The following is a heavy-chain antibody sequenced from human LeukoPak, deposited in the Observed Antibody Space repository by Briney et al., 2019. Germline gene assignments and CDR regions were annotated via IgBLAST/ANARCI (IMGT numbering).Heavy chain of an antibody. J-gene: IGHJ4*02. V-gene: IGHV3-9*01. CDR3: AKGLFITMVRGVTLDY. CDR2: ISWNSGSI. CDR1: GFTFDDYA. D-gene: IGHD3-10*01. Sequence: GGSLRLSCAASGFTFDDYAMHWVRQAPGKGLEWVSGISWNSGSIGYADSVKGRFTISRDNAKNSLYLQMNSLRAEDTALYYCAKGLFITMVRGVTLDYWGQGTLVTVSS.